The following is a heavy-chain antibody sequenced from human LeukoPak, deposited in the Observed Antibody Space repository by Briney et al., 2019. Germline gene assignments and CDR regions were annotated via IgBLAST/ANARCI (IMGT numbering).Heavy chain of an antibody. CDR3: ARVGYSGSYYFDY. CDR2: ISSSGSTI. D-gene: IGHD1-26*01. V-gene: IGHV3-11*01. J-gene: IGHJ4*02. Sequence: PGGSLRLSCAASGFTFSDYYMSWIRQAPGKGLEWVSYISSSGSTIYYADSVKGRFTISRDNAKNSLYLQMNSLRAQDTAVYYCARVGYSGSYYFDYWGQGTLVTVSS. CDR1: GFTFSDYY.